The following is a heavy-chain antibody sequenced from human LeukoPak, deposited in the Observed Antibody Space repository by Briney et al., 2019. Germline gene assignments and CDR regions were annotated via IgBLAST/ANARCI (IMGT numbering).Heavy chain of an antibody. CDR3: ARTSGSLWFGELFFGP. J-gene: IGHJ5*02. CDR2: IYPADSDT. CDR1: GYSFTSYW. D-gene: IGHD3-10*01. Sequence: GESLKISCKGSGYSFTSYWIGWVRQMPGKGLEWMGIIYPADSDTRCSPSFQGQVTISADKSVSTAYLQWSSLKASDTAMYYCARTSGSLWFGELFFGPWGQGTLVTVSS. V-gene: IGHV5-51*01.